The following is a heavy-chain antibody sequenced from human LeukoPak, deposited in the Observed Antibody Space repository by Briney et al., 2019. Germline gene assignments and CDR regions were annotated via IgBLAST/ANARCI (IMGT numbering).Heavy chain of an antibody. D-gene: IGHD6-13*01. CDR3: ASHSSSSLDY. CDR2: ISSSSSYI. V-gene: IGHV3-21*01. CDR1: GFTFSSYR. Sequence: SGGSLRLSCAASGFTFSSYRMNWVRQAPAKGLGWVSSISSSSSYIYYADSVKGRFTISRDNSKNTLYLQMNSLRAEDTAVYYCASHSSSSLDYWGQGTLVTVSS. J-gene: IGHJ4*02.